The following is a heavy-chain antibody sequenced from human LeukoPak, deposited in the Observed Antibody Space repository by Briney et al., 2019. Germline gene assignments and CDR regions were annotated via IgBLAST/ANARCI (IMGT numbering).Heavy chain of an antibody. CDR2: INPNSGGT. CDR1: GYTFTGYY. CDR3: ARDGFGELKNWFDP. V-gene: IGHV1-2*02. J-gene: IGHJ5*02. Sequence: ASVKVSCKASGYTFTGYYMHWVRQAPGQGLEWMGWINPNSGGTNYAQKFQGRVTMTRDTSISTAYMDLSSLRSEDTAVYYCARDGFGELKNWFDPWGQGTLVTVSS. D-gene: IGHD3-10*01.